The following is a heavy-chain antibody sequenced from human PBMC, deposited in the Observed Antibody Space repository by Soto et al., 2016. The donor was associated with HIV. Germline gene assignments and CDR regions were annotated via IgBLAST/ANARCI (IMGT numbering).Heavy chain of an antibody. D-gene: IGHD3-3*01. CDR3: ARTPQGLAVFFFDY. Sequence: QLQLQESGPGLVKPSETLSLTCTVSGGSISSTSYYWGWIRQPPGKGLEWIGNIYYSGRTYYNPSLTSRVTISVDTSKNQFSLKLSSVTAADTAVYYCARTPQGLAVFFFDYWAREPWSPSPQ. J-gene: IGHJ4*02. V-gene: IGHV4-39*01. CDR1: GGSISSTSYY. CDR2: IYYSGRT.